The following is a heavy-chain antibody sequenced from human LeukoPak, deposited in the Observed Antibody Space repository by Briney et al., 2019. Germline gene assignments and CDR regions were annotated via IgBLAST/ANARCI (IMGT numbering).Heavy chain of an antibody. J-gene: IGHJ4*02. D-gene: IGHD5-12*01. Sequence: PGGSLRLSCSAYGFTFSDYVMYWVRQTPGKGLEWVANIKEDGSEQYYVDSVKGRFTISKDNAKNSLYLQMNSLRAEDTAVYYCATDYLFYWGQGTLVTVSS. CDR1: GFTFSDYV. CDR3: ATDYLFY. V-gene: IGHV3-7*01. CDR2: IKEDGSEQ.